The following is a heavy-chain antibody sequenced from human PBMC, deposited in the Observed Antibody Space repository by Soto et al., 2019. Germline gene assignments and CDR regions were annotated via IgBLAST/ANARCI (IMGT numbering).Heavy chain of an antibody. Sequence: PGGSLRLSCAASGFTSSSYWMHWVRQAPGKGLVWVSRINSDGSSTSYADSVKGRFTISRDNAKNTLYLQMNSLRAEDTAVYYCARVAAAAGWTGYFDYWGQGTLVTVSS. J-gene: IGHJ4*02. CDR2: INSDGSST. CDR3: ARVAAAAGWTGYFDY. D-gene: IGHD6-13*01. V-gene: IGHV3-74*01. CDR1: GFTSSSYW.